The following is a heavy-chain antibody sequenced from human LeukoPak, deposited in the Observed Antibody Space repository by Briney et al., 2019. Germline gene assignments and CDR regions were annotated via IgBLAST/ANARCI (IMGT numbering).Heavy chain of an antibody. CDR2: ISSSSSYI. CDR3: ARDSRSTVTTYFDY. J-gene: IGHJ4*02. Sequence: GGTLRLSCAASGFTFKNYGMNWVRQAPGKGLEWVSSISSSSSYIYYADSVKGRFTISRDNAKNSLYLQMNSLRAEDTAVYYCARDSRSTVTTYFDYWGQGTLVTVSS. D-gene: IGHD4-17*01. V-gene: IGHV3-21*01. CDR1: GFTFKNYG.